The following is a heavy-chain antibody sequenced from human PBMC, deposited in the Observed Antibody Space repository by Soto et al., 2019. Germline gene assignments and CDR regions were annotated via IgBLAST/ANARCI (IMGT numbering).Heavy chain of an antibody. J-gene: IGHJ6*03. D-gene: IGHD2-2*01. CDR3: ARGVPAAMEAYYYYYMDV. Sequence: QSLTCAVSGGSISSSRYSWAWIRQPPEKGLEWIGSIYYSGSTYYNPSLKSRVTIFVATSKNQFSLKLSSVTAADTAVYSCARGVPAAMEAYYYYYMDVWGKGTTVTVSS. CDR2: IYYSGST. V-gene: IGHV4-39*01. CDR1: GGSISSSRYS.